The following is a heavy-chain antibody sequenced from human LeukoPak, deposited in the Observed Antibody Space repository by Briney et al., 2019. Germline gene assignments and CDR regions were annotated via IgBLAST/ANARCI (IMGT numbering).Heavy chain of an antibody. Sequence: GASVKVSCKASGYTFTSYGITWVRQAPGQGLERMRWISAYNGNTMYAQKLQGRVTMTTDTSTSTAYMDLRSLRSDDTAMYYCARGSRDCSSTSCYAGIHYWGQGTLVTVSS. V-gene: IGHV1-18*01. CDR1: GYTFTSYG. CDR2: ISAYNGNT. J-gene: IGHJ4*02. CDR3: ARGSRDCSSTSCYAGIHY. D-gene: IGHD2-2*01.